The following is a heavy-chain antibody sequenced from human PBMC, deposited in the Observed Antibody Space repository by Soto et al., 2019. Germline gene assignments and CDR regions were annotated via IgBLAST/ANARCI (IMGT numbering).Heavy chain of an antibody. CDR1: GFTFTSSA. J-gene: IGHJ6*02. CDR2: IVVGSGNT. D-gene: IGHD3-10*01. CDR3: AAYPKPQPHYYVSGIYYSPLDYYYYYGMDV. Sequence: SVKVSCKASGFTFTSSAMQWVRQARGQRLEWIGWIVVGSGNTNYAQKFQERVTITRDMSTSTAYMELSSLRSEDTAVYYCAAYPKPQPHYYVSGIYYSPLDYYYYYGMDVWGQGTTVTVSS. V-gene: IGHV1-58*02.